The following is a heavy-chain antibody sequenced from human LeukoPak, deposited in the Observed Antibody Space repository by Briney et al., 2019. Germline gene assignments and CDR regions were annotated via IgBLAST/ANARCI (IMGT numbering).Heavy chain of an antibody. CDR2: IYYSGST. CDR1: GGSISSGGYY. Sequence: SQTLSLTCTASGGSISSGGYYWSWIRQHPGKGLEWIGYIYYSGSTFYNPSLQSRVTISVDTSKNQFSLSLTSVTAADTAVYYCATDYSGNSALDYWGQGTLVTVSS. CDR3: ATDYSGNSALDY. V-gene: IGHV4-31*03. J-gene: IGHJ4*02. D-gene: IGHD4-23*01.